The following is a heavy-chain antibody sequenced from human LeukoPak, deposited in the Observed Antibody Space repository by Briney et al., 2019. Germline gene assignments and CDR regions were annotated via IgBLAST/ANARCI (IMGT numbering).Heavy chain of an antibody. V-gene: IGHV3-53*01. D-gene: IGHD6-19*01. CDR3: ARVRYSSGWYFDY. CDR2: IYSGGST. J-gene: IGHJ4*02. CDR1: GFTVSSNY. Sequence: PGGSLRLSCAASGFTVSSNYMSWVRQALGKGLEWVSVIYSGGSTYYADSVKGRFTISRDNSKNTLYLQMNSLRAEDTAVYYCARVRYSSGWYFDYWGQGTLVTVS.